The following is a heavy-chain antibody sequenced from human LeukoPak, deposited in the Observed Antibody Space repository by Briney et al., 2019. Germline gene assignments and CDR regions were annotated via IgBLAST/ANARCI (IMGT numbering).Heavy chain of an antibody. D-gene: IGHD3-10*01. V-gene: IGHV3-23*01. CDR3: AKGVRLWFAFYFDY. CDR1: GFTLCSYA. J-gene: IGHJ4*02. Sequence: GGSLRLSCAGSGFTLCSYAMSWVRQAPGKGVEWVSAISGNGYNTYYADSVKGRFTISSESSGNTLYLQMHNLRAEDTAVYYCAKGVRLWFAFYFDYWGQGTLVTVSS. CDR2: ISGNGYNT.